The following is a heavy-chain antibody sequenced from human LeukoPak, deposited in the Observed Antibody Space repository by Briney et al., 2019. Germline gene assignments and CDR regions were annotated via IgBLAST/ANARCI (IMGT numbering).Heavy chain of an antibody. CDR2: ISAYNGNT. Sequence: GASVKVSCKASGYTFTSYGISWVRQAPGQGLEWMGWISAYNGNTNYAQKLQGRVTMTTDTSTSTAYMELRSLRSDDTAVYYCARVPPGPGVVAVAGTVPYDYWGQGTLVTVSS. CDR1: GYTFTSYG. D-gene: IGHD6-19*01. J-gene: IGHJ4*02. CDR3: ARVPPGPGVVAVAGTVPYDY. V-gene: IGHV1-18*01.